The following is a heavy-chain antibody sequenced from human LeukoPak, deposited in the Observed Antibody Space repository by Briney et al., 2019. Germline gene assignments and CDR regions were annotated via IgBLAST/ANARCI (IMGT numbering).Heavy chain of an antibody. Sequence: GGSLRLSCAGSGFPLSSHGMNWVRQAPGKGLEWVPGISPGGGPTYYADSVRGQFTISRDDSKNTLYLQMKNLRAEDTAVYYCAKDGAWLRFDDWGQGILVTVSS. CDR1: GFPLSSHG. CDR2: ISPGGGPT. J-gene: IGHJ4*02. V-gene: IGHV3-23*01. CDR3: AKDGAWLRFDD. D-gene: IGHD5-12*01.